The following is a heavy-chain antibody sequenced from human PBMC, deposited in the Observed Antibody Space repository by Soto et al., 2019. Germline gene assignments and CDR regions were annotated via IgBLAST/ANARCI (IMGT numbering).Heavy chain of an antibody. CDR1: GFTVSSNY. CDR3: ARGISHFWSGFYYFDY. Sequence: HPGGSLRLSCAASGFTVSSNYMSWVRQAPGKGLEWVSVIYSGGSTYYADSVKGRFTISRHNSKNTLYLQMNSLRAEDTAVYYCARGISHFWSGFYYFDYWGQGTLVTVSS. V-gene: IGHV3-53*04. D-gene: IGHD3-3*02. J-gene: IGHJ4*02. CDR2: IYSGGST.